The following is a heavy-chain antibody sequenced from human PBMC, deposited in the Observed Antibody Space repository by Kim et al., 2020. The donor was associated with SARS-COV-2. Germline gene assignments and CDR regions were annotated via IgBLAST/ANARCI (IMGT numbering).Heavy chain of an antibody. CDR2: ITPFNGNT. CDR3: ASQYYDILTGYYNYYYYGMDV. J-gene: IGHJ6*02. CDR1: GYTFTYRY. Sequence: SVKVSCKASGYTFTYRYLHWVRQAPGQALEWMGWITPFNGNTNYAQKFQDRVTITRDRSMRTAYMELSSLRSEDTAMYYCASQYYDILTGYYNYYYYGMDVWGQGTTVTVSS. V-gene: IGHV1-45*02. D-gene: IGHD3-9*01.